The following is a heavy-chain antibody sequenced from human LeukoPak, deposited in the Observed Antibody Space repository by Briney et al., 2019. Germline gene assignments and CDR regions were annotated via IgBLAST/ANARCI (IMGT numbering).Heavy chain of an antibody. J-gene: IGHJ4*02. CDR3: ARDLGIAAAGTGDPSGDY. Sequence: SVKVSCKASGGTFSSYAISWVRQAPGQGLEWMGRIIPILGIANYAQKFQGRVTITADKSTSTAYMELSSLRSEDTAVYYCARDLGIAAAGTGDPSGDYWGQGTLVTVSS. D-gene: IGHD6-13*01. CDR2: IIPILGIA. V-gene: IGHV1-69*04. CDR1: GGTFSSYA.